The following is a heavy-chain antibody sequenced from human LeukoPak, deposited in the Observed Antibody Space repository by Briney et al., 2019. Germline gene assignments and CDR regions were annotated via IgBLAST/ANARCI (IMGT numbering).Heavy chain of an antibody. V-gene: IGHV3-53*01. CDR1: GFTVISNY. CDR3: ARLKLVGAFDY. CDR2: IYRGGNT. J-gene: IGHJ4*02. Sequence: PGGSLRLSCGASGFTVISNYMSWVRQAPGKGLEWVSIIYRGGNTYYADSVRGRFTISRDSSKNTLYLQMNSLRAEDTAVYYCARLKLVGAFDYWGKGTLVTVSS. D-gene: IGHD1-26*01.